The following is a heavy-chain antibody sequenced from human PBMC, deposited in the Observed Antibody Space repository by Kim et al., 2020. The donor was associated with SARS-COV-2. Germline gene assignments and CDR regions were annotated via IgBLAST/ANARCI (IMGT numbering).Heavy chain of an antibody. J-gene: IGHJ4*02. CDR2: IDGSDGTT. CDR1: GFTFTGYA. Sequence: GGSLRLSCTTSGFTFTGYAMSWVRQAPGKGLEWVSSIDGSDGTTYYVDSVKGRFTISRDNSKNTLYLQMRNLRADDTAVYYCMKGGWGWIWDHWGQGTLDTVSS. CDR3: MKGGWGWIWDH. V-gene: IGHV3-23*01. D-gene: IGHD5-12*01.